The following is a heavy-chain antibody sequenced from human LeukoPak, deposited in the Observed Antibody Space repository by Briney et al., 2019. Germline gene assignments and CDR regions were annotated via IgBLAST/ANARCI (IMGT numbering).Heavy chain of an antibody. CDR1: GFTFSSYW. V-gene: IGHV3-7*01. CDR3: ARGGARAWFDP. D-gene: IGHD1-26*01. Sequence: PGGSLRLSCAASGFTFSSYWMSWVRQAPGKGLEWVANIKQDGSEKYYVDSVKGRFTISRDNAKNSLYLQMNSPRAEDTAVYYCARGGARAWFDPWGQGTLVTVSS. CDR2: IKQDGSEK. J-gene: IGHJ5*02.